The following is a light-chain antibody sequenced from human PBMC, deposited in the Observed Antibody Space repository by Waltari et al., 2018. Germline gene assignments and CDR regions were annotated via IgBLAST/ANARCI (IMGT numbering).Light chain of an antibody. CDR3: QQYYDTPT. J-gene: IGKJ2*01. CDR2: WAS. V-gene: IGKV4-1*01. Sequence: DIVMTQSTTSLAVSLGERATINCKSSQSVLYTSDSKNYLAWYQQKPGQPPKLLIYWASTRESGVPDRFTGSGSGTDFTLTVSSLQAEDVAVYYCQQYYDTPTFGQGTKLEIK. CDR1: QSVLYTSDSKNY.